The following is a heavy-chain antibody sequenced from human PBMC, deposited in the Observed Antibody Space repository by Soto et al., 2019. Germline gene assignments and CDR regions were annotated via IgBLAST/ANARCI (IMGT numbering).Heavy chain of an antibody. CDR1: GFTFSSYS. D-gene: IGHD2-2*01. CDR2: ISSSSSTI. CDR3: ARGKPEATSSTIPNRPKNWFDL. Sequence: PGGSLRLSCAASGFTFSSYSMNWVRQAPGKGLEWVSYISSSSSTIYYADSVKGRFTISRDNAKNSLYLQMNSLRAEDTAVYYCARGKPEATSSTIPNRPKNWFDLCGQGTLVTVSS. J-gene: IGHJ5*02. V-gene: IGHV3-48*01.